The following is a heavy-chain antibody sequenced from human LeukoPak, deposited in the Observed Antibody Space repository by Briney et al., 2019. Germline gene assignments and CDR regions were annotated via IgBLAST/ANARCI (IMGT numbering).Heavy chain of an antibody. D-gene: IGHD4-17*01. CDR3: ARSDGDYVPNLVDY. J-gene: IGHJ4*02. Sequence: ASVKVSCKASGYTFTGYYMHWVRQAPGQGLEWMGRINPNSGGTNYAQKFQGRVTMTRDTSISTAYMELSRLRSDDTAVYYCARSDGDYVPNLVDYWGQGTLVNVSS. CDR1: GYTFTGYY. CDR2: INPNSGGT. V-gene: IGHV1-2*06.